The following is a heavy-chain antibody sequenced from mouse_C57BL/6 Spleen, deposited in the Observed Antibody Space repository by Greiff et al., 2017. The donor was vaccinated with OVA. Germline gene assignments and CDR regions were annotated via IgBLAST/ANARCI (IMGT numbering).Heavy chain of an antibody. D-gene: IGHD2-10*01. Sequence: QVHVKQSGAELVKPGASVKISCKASGYAFSSYWMNWVKQRPGKGLEWIGQIYPGDGDTNYNGKFKGKATLTADKSSSTAYMQLSSLTSEDAAVYCCARSYYGNPWFAYWGQGTLVTVSA. CDR2: IYPGDGDT. CDR1: GYAFSSYW. V-gene: IGHV1-80*01. CDR3: ARSYYGNPWFAY. J-gene: IGHJ3*01.